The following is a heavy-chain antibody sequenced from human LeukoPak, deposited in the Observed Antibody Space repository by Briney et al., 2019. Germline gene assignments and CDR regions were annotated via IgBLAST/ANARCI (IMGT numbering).Heavy chain of an antibody. CDR3: AKDLGVYSSSPGGY. J-gene: IGHJ4*02. V-gene: IGHV3-23*01. CDR2: ISGSGGST. D-gene: IGHD6-6*01. Sequence: PGGSLRLSCAASGFTFSSYAMSWVRQAPGKGLEWVSAISGSGGSTYYADSVKGRFTISRDNSKNTLYLQMNSLRAEDTAVYYCAKDLGVYSSSPGGYWGQGTLVTVSS. CDR1: GFTFSSYA.